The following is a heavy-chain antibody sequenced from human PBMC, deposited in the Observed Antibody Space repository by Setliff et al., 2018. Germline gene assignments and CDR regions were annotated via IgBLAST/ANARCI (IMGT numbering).Heavy chain of an antibody. D-gene: IGHD3-22*01. CDR3: VREGVDSRSSTDYRYYMDV. CDR1: GDSFNNYA. CDR2: IIPMFGTP. J-gene: IGHJ6*03. Sequence: SVKVSCKASGDSFNNYAISWVRQAPGQGLEWMGGIIPMFGTPAYAQKFQDRVTITTDESTSTAFMQLSSLRSEDTAVYYCVREGVDSRSSTDYRYYMDVWGKGTTVTVSS. V-gene: IGHV1-69*05.